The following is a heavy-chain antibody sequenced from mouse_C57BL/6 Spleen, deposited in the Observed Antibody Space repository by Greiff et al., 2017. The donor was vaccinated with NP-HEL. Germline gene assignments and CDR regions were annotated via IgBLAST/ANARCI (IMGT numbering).Heavy chain of an antibody. Sequence: EVKLVESGGGLVKPGGSLKLSCAASGFTFSSYAMSWVRQTPEKRLEWVATISDGGSYTSYPDNVKGRFTISRDNAKNNLYLQMSHLKSEDTAMYYCAREGLTTVDAMDYWGQGTSVTVSS. CDR2: ISDGGSYT. V-gene: IGHV5-4*01. CDR3: AREGLTTVDAMDY. J-gene: IGHJ4*01. CDR1: GFTFSSYA. D-gene: IGHD1-1*01.